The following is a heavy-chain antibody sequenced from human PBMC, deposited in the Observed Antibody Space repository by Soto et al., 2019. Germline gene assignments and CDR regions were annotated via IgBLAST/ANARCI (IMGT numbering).Heavy chain of an antibody. V-gene: IGHV1-58*01. Sequence: GASVKVSCKASGLTFTSSAVQWVRQARGQRLEWIGWIVVGSGNTNYAQKFQERVTITRDMSTSTAYMELSSLRSGDTAVYYCAADAGITMVRGVIRDYYYYGMDVWGQGTTVTVSS. CDR2: IVVGSGNT. J-gene: IGHJ6*02. D-gene: IGHD3-10*01. CDR1: GLTFTSSA. CDR3: AADAGITMVRGVIRDYYYYGMDV.